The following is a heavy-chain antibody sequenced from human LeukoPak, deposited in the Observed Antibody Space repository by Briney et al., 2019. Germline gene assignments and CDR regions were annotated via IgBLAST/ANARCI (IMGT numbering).Heavy chain of an antibody. Sequence: PSETLSLTCTVSGGSISSYYWSWVRQPPGKGLEWIGYISYTGSTNYNPSLKSRVTISVDTSKNQFSLRLSSMTAPDTAVYYCARTYSSSSNVVFDYWGQGTLVTVSS. D-gene: IGHD6-6*01. CDR2: ISYTGST. CDR1: GGSISSYY. J-gene: IGHJ4*02. V-gene: IGHV4-59*01. CDR3: ARTYSSSSNVVFDY.